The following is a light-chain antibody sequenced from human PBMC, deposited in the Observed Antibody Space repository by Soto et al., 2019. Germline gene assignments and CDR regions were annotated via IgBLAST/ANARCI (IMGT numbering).Light chain of an antibody. CDR1: SSDIGFSNY. Sequence: QSALTQPASVSGSPGQSITISCTGTSSDIGFSNYVSWYQQHPGKAPKLMIFEVSQRPSGVSDRFSGTKSGNTASLTISGLQAEDEADYYCSSYSSGTTRYVFGTGTKLTVL. V-gene: IGLV2-14*01. CDR3: SSYSSGTTRYV. CDR2: EVS. J-gene: IGLJ1*01.